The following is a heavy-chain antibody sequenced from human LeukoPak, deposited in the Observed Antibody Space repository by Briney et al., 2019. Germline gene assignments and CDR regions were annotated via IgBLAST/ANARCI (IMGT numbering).Heavy chain of an antibody. V-gene: IGHV3-53*01. CDR2: IYSGGST. Sequence: GGSLRLSCAASGFTVSSNYISWVRQAPGKGLEWVSVIYSGGSTYYADSVKGRFTISRDNSKNTLYLQMNSLRAEDTAVYYCAKSRGSGWYASIDSWGQGTLVTVSS. J-gene: IGHJ4*02. CDR1: GFTVSSNY. CDR3: AKSRGSGWYASIDS. D-gene: IGHD6-19*01.